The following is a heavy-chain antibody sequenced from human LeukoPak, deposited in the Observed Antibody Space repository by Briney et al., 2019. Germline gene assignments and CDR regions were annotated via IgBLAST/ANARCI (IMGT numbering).Heavy chain of an antibody. J-gene: IGHJ3*02. V-gene: IGHV4-39*07. Sequence: SETLSLTCTVSGGSIGSSNFYWGWIRQPPGKGLEWIGSIYCSGSTYYNPSLKSRVTISVDTSKNQFSLKLSSVTAADTAVYSCASRQDSMIADAFDIWGQGTMVTVSS. CDR2: IYCSGST. D-gene: IGHD3-22*01. CDR1: GGSIGSSNFY. CDR3: ASRQDSMIADAFDI.